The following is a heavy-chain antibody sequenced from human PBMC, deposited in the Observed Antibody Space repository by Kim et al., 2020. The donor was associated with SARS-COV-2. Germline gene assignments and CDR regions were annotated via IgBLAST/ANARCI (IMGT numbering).Heavy chain of an antibody. CDR2: IIPIFGTA. J-gene: IGHJ4*02. D-gene: IGHD4-17*01. V-gene: IGHV1-69*13. CDR3: ASAYGPLTLFDY. Sequence: SVKVSCKASGGTFSSYAISWVRQAPGQGLEWMGGIIPIFGTANYAQKFQGRVTITADESTSTAYMELSSLRSEDTAVYYCASAYGPLTLFDYWGQGTLVTVSS. CDR1: GGTFSSYA.